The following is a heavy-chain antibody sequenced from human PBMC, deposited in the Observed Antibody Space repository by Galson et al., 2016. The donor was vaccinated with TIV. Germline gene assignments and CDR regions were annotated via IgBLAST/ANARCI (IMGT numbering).Heavy chain of an antibody. CDR1: GGSVSSVGNS. J-gene: IGHJ3*01. Sequence: TLSLTCSVSGGSVSSVGNSWTWIRQRPGKGLEWIGHIYYTGSTNYNSSLKSQGTISVDTSKNQFSLRLNSVTVADTAVYYCTRGRFAFGVALDVWGQGTMVTVSS. CDR3: TRGRFAFGVALDV. D-gene: IGHD2-8*01. CDR2: IYYTGST. V-gene: IGHV4-31*01.